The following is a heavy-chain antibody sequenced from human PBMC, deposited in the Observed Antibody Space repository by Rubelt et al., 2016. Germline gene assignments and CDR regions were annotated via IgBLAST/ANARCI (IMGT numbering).Heavy chain of an antibody. V-gene: IGHV4-34*01. J-gene: IGHJ4*02. Sequence: QVQLQQWGAGLLKPSETLSLTCGVYGGSFSGYFWSWIRQSPGKGLEWIGEINHSGRTNYNPSLKSRTTISVDTSKNQFSLKLSPVTAADTAVYYCARGLGDYGDSRAYWGQGTLVTVSS. CDR1: GGSFSGYF. CDR2: INHSGRT. CDR3: ARGLGDYGDSRAY. D-gene: IGHD4-17*01.